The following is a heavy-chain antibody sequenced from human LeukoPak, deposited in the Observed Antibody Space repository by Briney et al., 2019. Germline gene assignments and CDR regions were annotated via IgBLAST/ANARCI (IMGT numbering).Heavy chain of an antibody. V-gene: IGHV4-4*07. Sequence: SSETLSLTCTVSGGSISTYYWSWFRQPAGKGLEWIGRIYTSGSTNYNPSLKSRVTMSVDTSKNQFSLKLSSVTAADTAVYYCARTAPPGSFDPWGQGTLVTVSS. D-gene: IGHD7-27*01. J-gene: IGHJ5*02. CDR1: GGSISTYY. CDR3: ARTAPPGSFDP. CDR2: IYTSGST.